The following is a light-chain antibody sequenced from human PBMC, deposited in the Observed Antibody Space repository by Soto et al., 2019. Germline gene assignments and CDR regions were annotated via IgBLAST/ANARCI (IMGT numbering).Light chain of an antibody. CDR3: QHRGRWPRT. J-gene: IGKJ2*01. Sequence: EIVLTQSPATLSLSPGERATLSCRASQSVGSYFAWYQQKPGQAPRLLIYGTSNWATGIPGRFSGSGSGTDFTLTMSSLEPEECGVYYCQHRGRWPRTFGQGTKLEIK. V-gene: IGKV3-11*01. CDR1: QSVGSY. CDR2: GTS.